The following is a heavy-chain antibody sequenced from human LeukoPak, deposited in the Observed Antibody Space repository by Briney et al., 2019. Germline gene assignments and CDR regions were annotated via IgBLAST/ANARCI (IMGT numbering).Heavy chain of an antibody. D-gene: IGHD3-22*01. CDR3: ASSSGYTSFDY. J-gene: IGHJ4*02. V-gene: IGHV4-39*01. Sequence: PSETLSLTCTFSGGSISSSSYYWGWIRQPPGKGLEWIGSIYYSWSTYYNPSLKSRVTISVDTSKNQLSLKLSSVTAADTAVYHCASSSGYTSFDYWGQGTLVTVSS. CDR1: GGSISSSSYY. CDR2: IYYSWST.